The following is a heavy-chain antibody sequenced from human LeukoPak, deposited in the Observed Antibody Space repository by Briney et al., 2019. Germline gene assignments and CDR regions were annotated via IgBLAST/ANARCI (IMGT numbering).Heavy chain of an antibody. J-gene: IGHJ5*02. CDR3: ARVPYYYDNNWFDP. D-gene: IGHD3-22*01. CDR1: GYTFTTYA. Sequence: ASVTVSCTASGYTFTTYAIHWVRQAPGQRLEWMGWINVGNANTKYSQKLQGRVTITRDTSASTAYMELSTLRSEDTAVYYCARVPYYYDNNWFDPWGQGTLVTVSS. CDR2: INVGNANT. V-gene: IGHV1-3*01.